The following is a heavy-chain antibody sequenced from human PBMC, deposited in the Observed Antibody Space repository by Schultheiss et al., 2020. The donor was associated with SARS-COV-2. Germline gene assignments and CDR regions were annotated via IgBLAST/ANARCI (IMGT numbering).Heavy chain of an antibody. V-gene: IGHV4-4*02. D-gene: IGHD5-18*01. CDR3: ARDKIGYSYAFDI. CDR2: IHHSGST. CDR1: GGSISSSNW. Sequence: SETLSLTCTVSGGSISSSNWWSWVRQPPGKGLEWIGEIHHSGSTYYNPSLKSRVTISVDTSKNQFSLKLSSVTAADTAVYYCARDKIGYSYAFDIWGQGTMVTVSS. J-gene: IGHJ3*02.